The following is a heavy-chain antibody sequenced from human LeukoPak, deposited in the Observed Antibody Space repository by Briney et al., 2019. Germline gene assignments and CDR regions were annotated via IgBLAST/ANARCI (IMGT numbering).Heavy chain of an antibody. CDR2: FSGSGGST. CDR1: GFTFSSYA. J-gene: IGHJ4*02. V-gene: IGHV3-23*01. D-gene: IGHD4-17*01. Sequence: GSLRLSCAASGFTFSSYAMSWVRQAPGKGLEWVSAFSGSGGSTYYSDSVKGRFTISRDNSKNTLYLQMNSLRAEDTAVYYCARSGAVKGDYWGQGTLVTVSS. CDR3: ARSGAVKGDY.